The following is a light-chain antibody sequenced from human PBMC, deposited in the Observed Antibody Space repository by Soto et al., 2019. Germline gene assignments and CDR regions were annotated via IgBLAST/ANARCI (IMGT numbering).Light chain of an antibody. CDR2: HAS. Sequence: DIQMTQSPPTLSASVGDRVTITCRASQTISSWLAWYQQKPGKAPKLLIYHASSLESGVPSRFSGSGSGTEFTLTISSLQPDDFATYYCQQYNSYPRTFGQGTKVDIK. CDR3: QQYNSYPRT. V-gene: IGKV1-5*01. J-gene: IGKJ1*01. CDR1: QTISSW.